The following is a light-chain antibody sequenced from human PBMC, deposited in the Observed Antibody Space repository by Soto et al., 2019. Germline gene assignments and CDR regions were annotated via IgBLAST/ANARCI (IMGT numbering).Light chain of an antibody. CDR2: DAS. J-gene: IGKJ4*01. CDR1: QSVDND. Sequence: EIVMTQSPATLSVSPGDRATLSCRASQSVDNDLAWYQQKPGQPPRLLIYDASTRATGIPARFSGSQSGTAFTLPISSLLSEDFAVYFCQQYNNWPLTFGGGTKVETK. V-gene: IGKV3D-15*01. CDR3: QQYNNWPLT.